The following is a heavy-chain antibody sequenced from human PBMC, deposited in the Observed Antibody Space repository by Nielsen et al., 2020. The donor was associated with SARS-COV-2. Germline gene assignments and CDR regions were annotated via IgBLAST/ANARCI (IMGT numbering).Heavy chain of an antibody. D-gene: IGHD4-17*01. Sequence: GGSLRLSCAASGFTFSSYSMNWVRQAPGKGLEWVSSISSGSSYIYYADSVKGRFTISRDNAKNSLFLQMSSLKTDDTAVYYCVKDRSLNTVTTGDYWGQGTPVTVSS. V-gene: IGHV3-21*01. J-gene: IGHJ4*02. CDR2: ISSGSSYI. CDR1: GFTFSSYS. CDR3: VKDRSLNTVTTGDY.